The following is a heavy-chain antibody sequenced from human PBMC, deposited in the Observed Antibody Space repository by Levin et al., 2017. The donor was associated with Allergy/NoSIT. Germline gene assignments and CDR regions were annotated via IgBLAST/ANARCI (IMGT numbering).Heavy chain of an antibody. D-gene: IGHD6-19*01. CDR1: GGSISSPSYY. J-gene: IGHJ4*02. V-gene: IGHV4-61*02. CDR3: ARAGEHSSGCAY. CDR2: IYTTGAT. Sequence: SQTLSLTCTVSGGSISSPSYYWSWIRQPAGKGLEWIGRIYTTGATDYNPSLKSRLTISIDTSKNQFSLKLSSVTAADTAVYYCARAGEHSSGCAYWGQGTLVTVSS.